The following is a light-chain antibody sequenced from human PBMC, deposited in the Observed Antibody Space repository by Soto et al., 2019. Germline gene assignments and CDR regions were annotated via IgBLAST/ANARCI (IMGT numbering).Light chain of an antibody. V-gene: IGLV1-44*01. CDR2: SSN. Sequence: QSVLTQPTSASGTPGQRVTISCSGSSSNIGTNPVNWYQQLPGAAPKLLIYSSNQRPSGVPDLFSGSKSGTSASLGISGLQSEDEADYYCATWDDSLNGPVFGGGTKLTVL. CDR1: SSNIGTNP. J-gene: IGLJ2*01. CDR3: ATWDDSLNGPV.